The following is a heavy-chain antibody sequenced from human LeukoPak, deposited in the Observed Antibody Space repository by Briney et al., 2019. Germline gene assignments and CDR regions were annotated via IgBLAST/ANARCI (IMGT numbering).Heavy chain of an antibody. CDR3: ARARGIFGPSDY. D-gene: IGHD3-3*01. V-gene: IGHV3-74*01. Sequence: PGGSLRLSCAASGFTFSSYWMHWVRQAPGKGLVWVSRINTDGSSTSYADSVKGRFTISRDNAKNTLYLQMNSLRAEDTAVYYCARARGIFGPSDYWGQGTLVTVSS. J-gene: IGHJ4*02. CDR2: INTDGSST. CDR1: GFTFSSYW.